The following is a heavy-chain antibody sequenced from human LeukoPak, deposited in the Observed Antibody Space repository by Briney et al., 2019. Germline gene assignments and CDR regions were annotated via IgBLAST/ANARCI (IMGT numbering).Heavy chain of an antibody. CDR3: ASNPPNTGDFYY. V-gene: IGHV1-8*01. D-gene: IGHD1-1*01. J-gene: IGHJ4*02. CDR1: GYTFTNLD. CDR2: MSPNSGDT. Sequence: ASVKVSCKTSGYTFTNLDINWLRQAPGQGLEWMGWMSPNSGDTGYAQKFQGRVSMTRDIFKSTAYMELGSLRSEDTAIYYCASNPPNTGDFYYWGLGTLVTVSS.